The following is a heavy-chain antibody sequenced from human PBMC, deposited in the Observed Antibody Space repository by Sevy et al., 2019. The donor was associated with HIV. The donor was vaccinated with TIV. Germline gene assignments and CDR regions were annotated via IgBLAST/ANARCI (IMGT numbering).Heavy chain of an antibody. CDR3: ARDRDCSGGRCYSGWFDP. Sequence: GGSLRLSCAASGFTFSDYWTTWVRQAPGKGLEWVANIKEDGSEKYYVDSVKGRFTVSRDNAKNSLYLQMNSLRVEDTAVFYCARDRDCSGGRCYSGWFDPWGQGTLVTVSS. D-gene: IGHD2-15*01. V-gene: IGHV3-7*01. CDR2: IKEDGSEK. CDR1: GFTFSDYW. J-gene: IGHJ5*02.